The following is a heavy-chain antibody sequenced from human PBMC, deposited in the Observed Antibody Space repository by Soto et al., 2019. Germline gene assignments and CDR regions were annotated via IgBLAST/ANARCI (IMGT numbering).Heavy chain of an antibody. CDR1: GYTFFTYD. CDR3: ARHHGPTTSENWFDP. Sequence: QVHLVQSGVEVKTPGASVKVSCQASGYTFFTYDISWVRQAPGQGIEWMGWISTYSGDTKYAQKFQARVTMTTVTSPTTAYLELRRLRSADTAVYYCARHHGPTTSENWFDPWGQGTLVTVSS. V-gene: IGHV1-18*01. J-gene: IGHJ5*02. D-gene: IGHD5-12*01. CDR2: ISTYSGDT.